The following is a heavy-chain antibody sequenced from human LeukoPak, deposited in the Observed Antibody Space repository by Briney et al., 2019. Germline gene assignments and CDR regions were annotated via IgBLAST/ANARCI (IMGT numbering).Heavy chain of an antibody. Sequence: SVKVSCKASGGTFSSYAISWVRQAPGQGLEWMGRIIPILGIANYAQKFQDRVTITADKSTSTAYMELSSLRSEDTAVYYCARLVGYGDYLGWGQGTLVTVSS. CDR2: IIPILGIA. V-gene: IGHV1-69*04. CDR3: ARLVGYGDYLG. J-gene: IGHJ4*02. D-gene: IGHD4-17*01. CDR1: GGTFSSYA.